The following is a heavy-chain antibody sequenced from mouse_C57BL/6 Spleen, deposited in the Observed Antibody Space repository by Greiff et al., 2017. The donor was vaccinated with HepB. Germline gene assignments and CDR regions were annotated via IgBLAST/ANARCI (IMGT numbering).Heavy chain of an antibody. J-gene: IGHJ2*01. D-gene: IGHD2-4*01. Sequence: ESGPGILQSSQTLSLTCSFSGFSLSTSGMGVSWIRQPSGKGLEWLAHIYWDDDKRYNPSLKSRLTISKDTSRNQVFLKITSVDTADTATYYCARRVGRDYDEESGFDYWGQGTTLTVSS. V-gene: IGHV8-12*01. CDR2: IYWDDDK. CDR1: GFSLSTSGMG. CDR3: ARRVGRDYDEESGFDY.